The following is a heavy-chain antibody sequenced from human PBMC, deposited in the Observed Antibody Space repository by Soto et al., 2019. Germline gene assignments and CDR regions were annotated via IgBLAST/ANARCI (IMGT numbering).Heavy chain of an antibody. CDR2: IIPILGIS. D-gene: IGHD5-18*01. Sequence: ASVKVSCKASGGTFSSYAISWVRQAPGQGLEWMGGIIPILGISNYAQKFQGRVTITADKSTSTAYMELSSLRSEDTAVYYCARDWRGYSYGCYYYGMDVWGQGTTVTVSS. V-gene: IGHV1-69*10. J-gene: IGHJ6*02. CDR1: GGTFSSYA. CDR3: ARDWRGYSYGCYYYGMDV.